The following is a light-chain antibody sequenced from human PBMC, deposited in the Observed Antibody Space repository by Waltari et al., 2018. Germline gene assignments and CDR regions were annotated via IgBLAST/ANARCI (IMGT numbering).Light chain of an antibody. J-gene: IGLJ2*01. Sequence: QSVLTQPPSASGTPGQRVTISCSGSSSNIGSNYVYWYQQLPGTAPKLLNYRNNQRPAGGPDRCAGSKSGTSASLAISGLRSEDEADYYCAAWDDSLSGVVFGGGTKLTVL. CDR2: RNN. CDR3: AAWDDSLSGVV. CDR1: SSNIGSNY. V-gene: IGLV1-47*01.